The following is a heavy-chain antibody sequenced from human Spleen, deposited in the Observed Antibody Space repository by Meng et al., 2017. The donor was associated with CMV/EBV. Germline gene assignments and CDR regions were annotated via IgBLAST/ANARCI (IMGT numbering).Heavy chain of an antibody. CDR3: ATQPQWLVSFLVY. CDR2: ISGSGGST. D-gene: IGHD6-19*01. CDR1: GFTFSSYA. V-gene: IGHV3-23*01. Sequence: EVQLLESGGGLVQPGGSLRLSCAASGFTFSSYAMSWVRQAPGKGLEWVSAISGSGGSTYYADSVKGRFTISRDNSKNTLYLQMNSLRAEDTAVYYCATQPQWLVSFLVYWGQGTLVTVSS. J-gene: IGHJ4*02.